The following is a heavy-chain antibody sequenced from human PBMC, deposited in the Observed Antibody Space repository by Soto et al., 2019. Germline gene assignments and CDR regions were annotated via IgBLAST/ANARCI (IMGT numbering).Heavy chain of an antibody. J-gene: IGHJ4*02. D-gene: IGHD2-21*02. V-gene: IGHV1-3*05. CDR2: INAGNGNT. CDR1: GYTFTTYA. CDR3: ARSIVVVTALDY. Sequence: QVQLVQSGAEEKKPGASVKVSCKASGYTFTTYAMHWVRQAPGQRLEWMGWINAGNGNTKYSQKFQGXVXXXRXXSASTAYMELSSLRSEDTAVYYCARSIVVVTALDYWGQGTLVTVSS.